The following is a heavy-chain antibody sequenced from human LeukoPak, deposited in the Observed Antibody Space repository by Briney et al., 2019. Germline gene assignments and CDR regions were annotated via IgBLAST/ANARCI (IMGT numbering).Heavy chain of an antibody. J-gene: IGHJ5*02. V-gene: IGHV4-59*08. CDR3: ARRGYYGSGTYFYSWFDP. Sequence: SETLSLTCTVSGDSINNYYRSWIRQPPGKGLEWIGYIYYSGSTTYNPSLKSRVTISVDTSKNQFSLKLNSVTAADTAVYYCARRGYYGSGTYFYSWFDPWGQGTLVTVSS. D-gene: IGHD3-10*01. CDR2: IYYSGST. CDR1: GDSINNYY.